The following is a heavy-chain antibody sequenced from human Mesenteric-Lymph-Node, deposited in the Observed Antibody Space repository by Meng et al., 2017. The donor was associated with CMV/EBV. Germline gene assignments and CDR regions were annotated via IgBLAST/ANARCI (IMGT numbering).Heavy chain of an antibody. CDR1: GYNFLSDN. J-gene: IGHJ6*02. V-gene: IGHV1-8*01. CDR3: ASSGGHIAAAGFTHYYYYGMDV. CDR2: MNANSGNT. Sequence: ASVKVSCKASGYNFLSDNINWVRQATGQGLEWMGWMNANSGNTGYAQKFQGRVTMTRDTSISTAYMELSSLTSEDTAVYYCASSGGHIAAAGFTHYYYYGMDVWGQGTTVTVSS. D-gene: IGHD6-13*01.